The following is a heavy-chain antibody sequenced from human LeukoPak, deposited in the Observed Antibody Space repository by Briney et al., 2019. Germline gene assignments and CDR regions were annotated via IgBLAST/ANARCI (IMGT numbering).Heavy chain of an antibody. V-gene: IGHV1-18*01. D-gene: IGHD6-19*01. CDR2: ISAYSTYTGNT. J-gene: IGHJ4*02. CDR3: TRDLGDMAAGVFYDY. Sequence: GASVKVSCKASGYSFTTFGISWVRQAPGQGLEWMGWISAYSTYTGNTNYAQKFQGRVLTTTDTSTNIAYMELRSLRSDDTAVYYCTRDLGDMAAGVFYDYWGQGTLVTVSS. CDR1: GYSFTTFG.